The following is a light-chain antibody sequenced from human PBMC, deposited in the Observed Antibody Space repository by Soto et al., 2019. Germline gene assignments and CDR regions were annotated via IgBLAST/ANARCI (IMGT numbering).Light chain of an antibody. Sequence: EIVLTQSPATLSLSPGERATLSCRASQSVSSYLAWYQQKPGQAPRLLIYDASNRATGIPARFSGSGSGTDFTLTISGLQSEDFAVYYCQQYNNWPQTFGQGTRWIS. J-gene: IGKJ1*01. CDR1: QSVSSY. V-gene: IGKV3-11*01. CDR3: QQYNNWPQT. CDR2: DAS.